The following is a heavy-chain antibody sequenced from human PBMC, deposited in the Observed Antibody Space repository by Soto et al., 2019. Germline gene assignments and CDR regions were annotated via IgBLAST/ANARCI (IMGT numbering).Heavy chain of an antibody. D-gene: IGHD4-17*01. V-gene: IGHV4-31*03. Sequence: QVRLEESGPGLVKPSETLSLICSISGGSVNNADYFWSWIRHHPENGLERCGYIDYSGSTRYNPSFKTRATLSIDTYKTQYTLRLNSVTVADTAVYFCARDADYGGSRGGMDVWGRGTTVTVSS. CDR1: GGSVNNADYF. CDR2: IDYSGST. CDR3: ARDADYGGSRGGMDV. J-gene: IGHJ6*02.